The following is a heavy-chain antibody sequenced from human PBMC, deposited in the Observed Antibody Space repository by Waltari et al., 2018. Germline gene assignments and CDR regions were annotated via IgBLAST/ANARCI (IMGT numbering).Heavy chain of an antibody. Sequence: QVQLQESGPGLVKPSETLSLTCAVSGYSISSGYYWGWIRQPPGKGLEWIGSIYHSGSTYYNPSLKSRVTISVDTSKNQFSLKLSSVTAADTAVYYCAIRGMTTVSYWYFDLWGRGTLVTVSS. J-gene: IGHJ2*01. V-gene: IGHV4-38-2*01. CDR2: IYHSGST. CDR3: AIRGMTTVSYWYFDL. D-gene: IGHD4-17*01. CDR1: GYSISSGYY.